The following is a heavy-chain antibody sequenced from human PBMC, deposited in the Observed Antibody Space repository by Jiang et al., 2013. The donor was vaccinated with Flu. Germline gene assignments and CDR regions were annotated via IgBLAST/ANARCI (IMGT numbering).Heavy chain of an antibody. CDR2: IYPSDSTDTNP. J-gene: IGHJ4*02. Sequence: VESGAEVKKPGESLKISCKGSGYDFPSYWIGWVRQMPGKGLELMGIIYPSDSTDTNPKYSPSFQGQVAISVDKSISTAFLQWSSLKASDTAMYYCARFPLHSYGYRHKSYFDYWGQGTLVTVSS. CDR3: ARFPLHSYGYRHKSYFDY. V-gene: IGHV5-51*01. D-gene: IGHD3-16*01. CDR1: GYDFPSYW.